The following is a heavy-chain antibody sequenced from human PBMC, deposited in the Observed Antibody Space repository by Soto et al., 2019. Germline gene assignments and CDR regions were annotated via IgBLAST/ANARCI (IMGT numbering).Heavy chain of an antibody. J-gene: IGHJ4*02. V-gene: IGHV1-58*01. Sequence: SVMVSCTASGFTFTSSSVQWVRQARGQRLEWIGWITVGTGNTNYAQKFQERVTITRDMSTSTAYMELSNLRSEDTAVYYCAAGDSSGYYGGWGQGTQVTVS. D-gene: IGHD3-22*01. CDR3: AAGDSSGYYGG. CDR1: GFTFTSSS. CDR2: ITVGTGNT.